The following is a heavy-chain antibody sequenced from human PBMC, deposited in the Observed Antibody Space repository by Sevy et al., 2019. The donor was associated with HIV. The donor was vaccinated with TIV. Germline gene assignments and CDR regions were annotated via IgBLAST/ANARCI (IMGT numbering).Heavy chain of an antibody. J-gene: IGHJ4*02. Sequence: ASVKVSCKASGYTFTAYYMHWVRQTPGQGLEWMGWINPNSDGTNYSLKFQGRVTISTDTSINTAYMELRGLRDDDTAVYYCARRTAAGTGLGFDSWGQGTLVTVSS. CDR1: GYTFTAYY. CDR2: INPNSDGT. CDR3: ARRTAAGTGLGFDS. D-gene: IGHD6-13*01. V-gene: IGHV1-2*02.